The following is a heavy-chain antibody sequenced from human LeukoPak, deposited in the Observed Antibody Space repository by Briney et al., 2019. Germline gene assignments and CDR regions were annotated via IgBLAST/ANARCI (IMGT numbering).Heavy chain of an antibody. V-gene: IGHV3-33*01. CDR1: GFTFSSYG. J-gene: IGHJ6*02. Sequence: QPGRSLRLSYAASGFTFSSYGMHWVRQAPGKGLEWVAVIWYDGSNKYYADSVKGRFTISRDSSKNTLYLQMNSLRAEDTAVYYCARERVVAMTYGMDVWGQGTTVTVSS. CDR2: IWYDGSNK. D-gene: IGHD3-22*01. CDR3: ARERVVAMTYGMDV.